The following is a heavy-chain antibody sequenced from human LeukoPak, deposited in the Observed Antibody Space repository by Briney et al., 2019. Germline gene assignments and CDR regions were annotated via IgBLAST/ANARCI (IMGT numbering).Heavy chain of an antibody. CDR2: ISGSGGST. CDR1: GFNFDNFW. Sequence: AGGSLRLSCAASGFNFDNFWMSWVRQAPGKGLEWVSAISGSGGSTYYADSVKGRFTISRDNSKNTLYLQMNSLRAEDTAVYYCAKRSIAVAGTPWFDPWGQGTLVTVSS. D-gene: IGHD6-19*01. J-gene: IGHJ5*02. CDR3: AKRSIAVAGTPWFDP. V-gene: IGHV3-23*01.